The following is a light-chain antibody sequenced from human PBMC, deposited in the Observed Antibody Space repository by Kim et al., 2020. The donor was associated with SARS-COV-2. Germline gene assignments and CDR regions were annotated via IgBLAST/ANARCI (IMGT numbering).Light chain of an antibody. CDR3: QVWDSSRDHVV. CDR1: NIGDKS. Sequence: SYELTQPPSLSVAAGQAARITCGGNNIGDKSVHWYQQKPGQAPVLVIYYDNERPSGIPERFSGSNSGNTATLTINRVEAGDEADFYCQVWDSSRDHVVFGGGTQLTVL. V-gene: IGLV3-21*04. CDR2: YDN. J-gene: IGLJ2*01.